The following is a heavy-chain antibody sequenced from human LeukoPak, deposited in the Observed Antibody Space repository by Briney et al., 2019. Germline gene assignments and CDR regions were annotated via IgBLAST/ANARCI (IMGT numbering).Heavy chain of an antibody. CDR3: ARDRIAVAGTFDY. CDR1: GGSISSSSYY. J-gene: IGHJ4*02. CDR2: IYYSGST. V-gene: IGHV4-39*07. D-gene: IGHD6-19*01. Sequence: SETLSLTCTVSGGSISSSSYYWGWIRQPPGKGLEWIGSIYYSGSTYYNPSLKSRVTISVDTSKNQFSLKLSSVTAADTAVYYCARDRIAVAGTFDYWGQGTLVTVSS.